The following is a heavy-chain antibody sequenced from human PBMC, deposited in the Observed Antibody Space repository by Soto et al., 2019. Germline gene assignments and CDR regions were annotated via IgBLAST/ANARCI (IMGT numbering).Heavy chain of an antibody. CDR1: GFTFSSYW. D-gene: IGHD2-15*01. Sequence: EVQLVESGGGLVQPGGSLKISCAASGFTFSSYWMHWVRQAPGKGLVWVSRIKGDASSTNYADFVEGRFINSRDSAENTLYMQMNSLRAEDTAVYYCARGLAGYYGADVWGQGTTVTVSS. CDR3: ARGLAGYYGADV. V-gene: IGHV3-74*01. CDR2: IKGDASST. J-gene: IGHJ6*02.